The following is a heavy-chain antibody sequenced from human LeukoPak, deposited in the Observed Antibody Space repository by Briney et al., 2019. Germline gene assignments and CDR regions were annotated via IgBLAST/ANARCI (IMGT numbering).Heavy chain of an antibody. CDR3: ARGHGWYCSGGSCYFDY. D-gene: IGHD2-15*01. J-gene: IGHJ4*02. CDR2: INHSGST. CDR1: GGSISSSSYY. Sequence: SETLSLTCTVSGGSISSSSYYWGWIRQPPGKGLEWIGEINHSGSTNYNPSLKSRVTISVDTSKNQFSLKLSSVTAADTAVYYCARGHGWYCSGGSCYFDYWGQGTLVTVSS. V-gene: IGHV4-39*07.